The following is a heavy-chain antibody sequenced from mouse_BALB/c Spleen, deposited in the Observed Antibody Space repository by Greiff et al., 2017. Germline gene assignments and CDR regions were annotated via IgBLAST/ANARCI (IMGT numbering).Heavy chain of an antibody. CDR3: ARGGYGNFLSY. D-gene: IGHD2-1*01. Sequence: VQLQQSGAELVRPGALVKLSCKASGFNIKDYYMHWVKQRPEQGLEWIGWIDPENGNTIYDPKFQDKATLTADKSSSTAYMQLSSLTSEDSAVYYCARGGYGNFLSYWGQGTTLTVSS. CDR1: GFNIKDYY. CDR2: IDPENGNT. J-gene: IGHJ2*01. V-gene: IGHV14-1*02.